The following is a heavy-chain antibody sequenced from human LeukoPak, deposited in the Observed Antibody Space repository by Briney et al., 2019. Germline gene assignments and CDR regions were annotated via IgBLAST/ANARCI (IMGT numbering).Heavy chain of an antibody. CDR2: MNPNSGNT. Sequence: ASVKVSCKASGYTFTSYDINWVRQAIGQGLEWMGWMNPNSGNTGYAQKFQGRVTMTRNTSISTAHMELSSLRSEDTAVYYCARPCIAARPDYWGQGTLVTVSS. J-gene: IGHJ4*02. D-gene: IGHD6-6*01. CDR3: ARPCIAARPDY. CDR1: GYTFTSYD. V-gene: IGHV1-8*01.